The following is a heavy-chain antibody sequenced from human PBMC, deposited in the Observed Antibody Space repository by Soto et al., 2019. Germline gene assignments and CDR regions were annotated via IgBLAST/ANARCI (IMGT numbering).Heavy chain of an antibody. D-gene: IGHD3-22*01. CDR2: IYWDDDK. V-gene: IGHV2-5*02. CDR3: AHTAMVSYDSSGYYRDY. CDR1: GFSLSTSGVG. J-gene: IGHJ4*02. Sequence: QITLKESGPTLVKPTQTLTLTCTFSGFSLSTSGVGVGWIRQPPGKALEWLALIYWDDDKRYSPSLKSRLTITKATSKNQVVLTMTTMDPVDTATYYCAHTAMVSYDSSGYYRDYWGQGTLVTVSS.